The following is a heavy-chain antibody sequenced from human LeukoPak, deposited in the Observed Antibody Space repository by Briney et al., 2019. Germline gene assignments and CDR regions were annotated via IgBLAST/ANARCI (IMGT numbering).Heavy chain of an antibody. CDR1: GFTFSSYA. CDR3: AKGADYYDSSGPPGFRH. Sequence: QPGGSLRLSCAASGFTFSSYAMSWVRQAPGKGLEWVSAISGSGGSTYYADSVKGRFTISRDNSKNTLYLQMNSLRAEDTAVYYCAKGADYYDSSGPPGFRHWGQGTLVTVSS. D-gene: IGHD3-22*01. CDR2: ISGSGGST. J-gene: IGHJ1*01. V-gene: IGHV3-23*01.